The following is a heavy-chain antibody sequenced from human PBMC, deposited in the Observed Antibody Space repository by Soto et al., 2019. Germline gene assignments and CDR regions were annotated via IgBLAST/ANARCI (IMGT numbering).Heavy chain of an antibody. D-gene: IGHD1-26*01. CDR1: GFNFSCYA. V-gene: IGHV3-23*01. CDR2: ISGSGGTT. Sequence: PGGSLRLYYAASGFNFSCYAMTWVRQAPGKRLEWVSGISGSGGTTSYTDSVKGRFTISRDNSKKTLFLEMKSLGVEDTAVYFCARDVWETTSRYYGLDLWGLGTTVTVSS. CDR3: ARDVWETTSRYYGLDL. J-gene: IGHJ6*02.